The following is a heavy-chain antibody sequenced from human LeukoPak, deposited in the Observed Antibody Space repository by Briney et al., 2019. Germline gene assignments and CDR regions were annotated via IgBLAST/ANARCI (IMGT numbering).Heavy chain of an antibody. CDR3: AREAPYCSSTSCPGAFDP. CDR2: IYYSGST. J-gene: IGHJ5*02. Sequence: SETLSLTCTVSGGSISSYYWSWIRQPPGKGLEWIGYIYYSGSTNYNPSLKSRVTISVDTSKNQFSLKLSSVTAADTAVYYCAREAPYCSSTSCPGAFDPWGQGTLVTVSS. D-gene: IGHD2-2*01. CDR1: GGSISSYY. V-gene: IGHV4-59*01.